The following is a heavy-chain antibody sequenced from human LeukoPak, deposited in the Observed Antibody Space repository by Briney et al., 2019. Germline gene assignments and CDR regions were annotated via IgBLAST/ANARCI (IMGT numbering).Heavy chain of an antibody. CDR3: AKHSPITMVRGVISPPDY. J-gene: IGHJ4*02. V-gene: IGHV3-30*18. CDR2: ISYDGSNK. Sequence: GRSLRLSCAASGFTFSSYGMHWVRQAPGKGLEWVAVISYDGSNKYYADSVKGRFTISRDNSKNTLYLQMNSLRAEDTAVYYCAKHSPITMVRGVISPPDYWGQGTLVTVSS. D-gene: IGHD3-10*01. CDR1: GFTFSSYG.